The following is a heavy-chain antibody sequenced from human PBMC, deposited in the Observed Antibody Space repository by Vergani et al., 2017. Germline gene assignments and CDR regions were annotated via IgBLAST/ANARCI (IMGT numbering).Heavy chain of an antibody. CDR3: ARGGSSSPYYYYYMDV. CDR1: EFTFDDYA. D-gene: IGHD6-6*01. V-gene: IGHV3-9*01. J-gene: IGHJ6*03. CDR2: ISWNSGSI. Sequence: EVQLVESGGGLVQPGRSLRLSCAASEFTFDDYAMHWVRQAPGKGLEWVSGISWNSGSIGYADSVKGRFTISRDNAKNSLYLQMNSLRAEDTAVYYCARGGSSSPYYYYYMDVWGKGTTVTVSS.